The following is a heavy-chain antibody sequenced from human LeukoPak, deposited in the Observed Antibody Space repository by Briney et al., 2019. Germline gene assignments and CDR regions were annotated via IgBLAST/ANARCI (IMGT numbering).Heavy chain of an antibody. J-gene: IGHJ4*02. CDR3: ARGDGGDWTKYYFDD. CDR1: GFPFTSYS. CDR2: VLYDGSMQ. V-gene: IGHV3-30*14. Sequence: GGSLRLSCAASGFPFTSYSMHWVRQAPGKGLEWVGVVLYDGSMQYYADSVKGRFTISRDNSKNKLYLQVNRLRAEDTAVYYCARGDGGDWTKYYFDDWGQGTLVTVSS. D-gene: IGHD2-21*01.